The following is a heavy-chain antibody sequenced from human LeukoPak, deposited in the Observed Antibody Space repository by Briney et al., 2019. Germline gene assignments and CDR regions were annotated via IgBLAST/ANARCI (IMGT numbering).Heavy chain of an antibody. Sequence: SETLSLTCTVSGGSISNRNYYWGWIRQPPGKGLEWIGSIFFTVSPYYNPSLRSRVTISVDTSKNQFSLKLTSVTAADTAVYYCARSYGGHSVCDAFDIWGQGTMVTVSS. J-gene: IGHJ3*02. CDR1: GGSISNRNYY. D-gene: IGHD4-23*01. CDR2: IFFTVSP. CDR3: ARSYGGHSVCDAFDI. V-gene: IGHV4-39*01.